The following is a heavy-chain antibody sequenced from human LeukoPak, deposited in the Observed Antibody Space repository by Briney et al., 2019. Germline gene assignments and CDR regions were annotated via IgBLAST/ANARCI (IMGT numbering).Heavy chain of an antibody. J-gene: IGHJ4*02. D-gene: IGHD3-10*01. CDR3: ARSSPIYYGSGSYRSPLDY. Sequence: SETLSLTCTVSGGSISSYYWSWIRQPAGKGLGWIGRIYTSGSTNYNPSLTSRVTMSVETSKNKCSLRLSSVTAADTAVYYCARSSPIYYGSGSYRSPLDYWGQGTLVTVSS. V-gene: IGHV4-4*07. CDR1: GGSISSYY. CDR2: IYTSGST.